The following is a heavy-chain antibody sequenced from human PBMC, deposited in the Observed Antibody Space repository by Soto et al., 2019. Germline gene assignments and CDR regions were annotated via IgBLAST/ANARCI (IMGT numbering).Heavy chain of an antibody. CDR1: GGTFSSYA. V-gene: IGHV1-69*13. CDR2: IIPIVGTA. Sequence: GASVKVSCKASGGTFSSYAISWVRQAPGQGLEWMGGIIPIVGTANYAQKFQGRVTITADESTSTAYMELSSLRSEDTAVYYCARDGVDITMNHYYYGRDAWGQETXVT. J-gene: IGHJ6*02. D-gene: IGHD5-18*01. CDR3: ARDGVDITMNHYYYGRDA.